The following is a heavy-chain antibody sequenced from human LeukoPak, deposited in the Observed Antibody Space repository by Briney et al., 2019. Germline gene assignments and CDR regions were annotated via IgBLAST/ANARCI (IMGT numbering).Heavy chain of an antibody. Sequence: GGSLRLSCAASGFTFSSYAMSWVRQAPGKGLEWVSAIGGSGGSTYYADSVKGRFTISGDNSKNTLYLQMNSLRAEDTAVYYCAKALIYYDSSGYRNQPFDYWGQGTLVTVSS. CDR2: IGGSGGST. CDR1: GFTFSSYA. J-gene: IGHJ4*02. V-gene: IGHV3-23*01. D-gene: IGHD3-22*01. CDR3: AKALIYYDSSGYRNQPFDY.